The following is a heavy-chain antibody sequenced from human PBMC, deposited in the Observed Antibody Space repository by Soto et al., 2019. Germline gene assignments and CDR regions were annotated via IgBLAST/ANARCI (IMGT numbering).Heavy chain of an antibody. Sequence: GSLRLSCGASGFTFSSYAMSCVRQAPGKGLEWVSAISGSGGSTYYADSVKGRFTISRDNSKNTLYLQMNSLRAEDTAVYYCATPSNYDYGDFRPRYYFDYWGQGTLVTVSS. CDR3: ATPSNYDYGDFRPRYYFDY. CDR2: ISGSGGST. V-gene: IGHV3-23*01. CDR1: GFTFSSYA. D-gene: IGHD4-17*01. J-gene: IGHJ4*02.